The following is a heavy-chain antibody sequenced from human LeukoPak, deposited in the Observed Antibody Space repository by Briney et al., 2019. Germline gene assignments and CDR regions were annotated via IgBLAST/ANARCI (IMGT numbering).Heavy chain of an antibody. V-gene: IGHV1-8*01. CDR3: ARGRYSSSWYYYYYYYMDV. Sequence: GASVKVSCKASGYTFTSYDINWVRQATGQGLEWMGWMNPNSGNTGYAQKFQGRVTMTRNTSISTAYMELSSLRSEDTAVYYCARGRYSSSWYYYYYYYMDVWGKGTTVTISS. J-gene: IGHJ6*03. CDR1: GYTFTSYD. D-gene: IGHD6-13*01. CDR2: MNPNSGNT.